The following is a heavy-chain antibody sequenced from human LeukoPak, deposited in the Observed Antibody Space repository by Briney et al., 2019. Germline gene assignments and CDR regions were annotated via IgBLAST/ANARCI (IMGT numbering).Heavy chain of an antibody. Sequence: GGSLRLSCAASGFPFSNYWMTWIRQAPGKGLEWVASIMQGGSETYYVDSVKGRFTISRDNARNSLYLQMNSLRAEDTTVYYCARGSYYDTSGYVNWYFDLWGRGTLVTVSS. J-gene: IGHJ2*01. V-gene: IGHV3-7*01. D-gene: IGHD3-22*01. CDR2: IMQGGSET. CDR1: GFPFSNYW. CDR3: ARGSYYDTSGYVNWYFDL.